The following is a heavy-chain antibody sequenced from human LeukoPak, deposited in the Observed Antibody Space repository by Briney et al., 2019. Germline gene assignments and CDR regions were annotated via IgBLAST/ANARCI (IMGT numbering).Heavy chain of an antibody. CDR3: ARSAPNGSGSYYNQLGLSAATMDV. CDR1: GFTFDDYA. Sequence: PGGSLRLSCAASGFTFDDYAMHWVRQAPGKGLEWVAVIWYDGSNKYYADSVKGRFTISRDNSKNTLYLQMNSLRAEDTAVYYCARSAPNGSGSYYNQLGLSAATMDVWGQGTTVTVSS. CDR2: IWYDGSNK. V-gene: IGHV3-33*08. D-gene: IGHD3-10*01. J-gene: IGHJ6*02.